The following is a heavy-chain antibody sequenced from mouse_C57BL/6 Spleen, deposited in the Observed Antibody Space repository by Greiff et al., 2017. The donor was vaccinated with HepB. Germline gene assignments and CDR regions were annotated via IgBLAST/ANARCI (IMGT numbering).Heavy chain of an antibody. CDR3: ASGRGRFAY. V-gene: IGHV2-6*01. J-gene: IGHJ3*01. D-gene: IGHD3-3*01. Sequence: VMLVESGPGLVAPSQSLSITCTVSGFSLTSYGVDWVRQSPGKGLEWLGVIWGVGSTNYNSALKSRLSISKDNSKSQVFLKMNSLQTDDTAMYYCASGRGRFAYWGQGTLVTVSA. CDR2: IWGVGST. CDR1: GFSLTSYG.